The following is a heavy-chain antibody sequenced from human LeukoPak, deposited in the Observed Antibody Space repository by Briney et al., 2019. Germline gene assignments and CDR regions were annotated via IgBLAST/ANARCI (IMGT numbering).Heavy chain of an antibody. Sequence: PGGSLRLSCTVSGFTVSSNSMSWVRQAPGKGLEWVSFIYSDNTHYSDSVKGRFTISRDNSKNTLYLQMNSLRSDDTAVYYCAREEYSSSSVDYWGQGTLVTVSS. D-gene: IGHD6-6*01. V-gene: IGHV3-53*05. J-gene: IGHJ4*02. CDR1: GFTVSSNS. CDR2: IYSDNT. CDR3: AREEYSSSSVDY.